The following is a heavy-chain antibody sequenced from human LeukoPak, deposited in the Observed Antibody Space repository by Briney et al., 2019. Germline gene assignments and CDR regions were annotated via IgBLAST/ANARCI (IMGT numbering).Heavy chain of an antibody. D-gene: IGHD3-3*02. CDR3: ATDKETQLALDY. V-gene: IGHV1-46*01. CDR1: GYTFTSYY. J-gene: IGHJ4*02. Sequence: GASVKVSCKASGYTFTSYYMHWVRQAPGQGLEWMGIINPSGGSTSYAQKFQGRVTMTEDTSTDIAYMELSSLRSEDTAVYYCATDKETQLALDYWGQGTLVTVSS. CDR2: INPSGGST.